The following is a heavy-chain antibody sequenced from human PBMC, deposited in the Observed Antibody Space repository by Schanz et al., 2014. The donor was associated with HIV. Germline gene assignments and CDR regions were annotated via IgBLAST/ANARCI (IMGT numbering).Heavy chain of an antibody. CDR2: IWYDGTNK. V-gene: IGHV3-30*04. Sequence: VQLVESGGGLVQPGKSLRLSCVASGFTSSSYAMYWARQAPGKGLEWVGVIWYDGTNKYYADSVKGRFTISRDSSKNTLYLQMNSLRAEDTAVYYCAKVATWDYYGMDVWGQGTTVTVSS. CDR1: GFTSSSYA. J-gene: IGHJ6*02. CDR3: AKVATWDYYGMDV.